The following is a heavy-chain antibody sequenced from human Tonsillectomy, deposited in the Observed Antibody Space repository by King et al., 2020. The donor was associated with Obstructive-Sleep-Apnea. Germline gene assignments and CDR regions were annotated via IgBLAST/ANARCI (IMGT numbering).Heavy chain of an antibody. Sequence: VQLVQSGGGLVQPGRSLRLSCAASGFTFDDYAMHWVRQAPGKGLEWVSGISWNSGSIGYADSVKGRFTISRDNAKNSLYLQMNSLRAEDTALYYCAKDVDMDGYNSLFDYWGQGTLVTVSS. CDR2: ISWNSGSI. V-gene: IGHV3-9*01. D-gene: IGHD5-24*01. J-gene: IGHJ4*02. CDR3: AKDVDMDGYNSLFDY. CDR1: GFTFDDYA.